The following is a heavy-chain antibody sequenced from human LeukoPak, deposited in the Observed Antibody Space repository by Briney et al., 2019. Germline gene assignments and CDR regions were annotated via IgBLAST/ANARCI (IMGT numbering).Heavy chain of an antibody. CDR2: INRNGGST. CDR1: GFTFEDYG. V-gene: IGHV3-20*04. Sequence: PGGSLRLXCAASGFTFEDYGMSSVRHAPGKGLEFVSCINRNGGSTGYADSVKGRFTISRDNAKNSLYLQMNSLRAEDTAMYFCARGNVAVAAARFDYWGQGTLVTVSS. CDR3: ARGNVAVAAARFDY. D-gene: IGHD6-13*01. J-gene: IGHJ4*02.